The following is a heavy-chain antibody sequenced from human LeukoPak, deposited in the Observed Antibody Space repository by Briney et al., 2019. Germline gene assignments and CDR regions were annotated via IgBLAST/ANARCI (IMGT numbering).Heavy chain of an antibody. D-gene: IGHD3-10*01. CDR2: IYNSGST. Sequence: SETLSLTCTVSGGSISSYYWSWNRQPPGKGLEWIGYIYNSGSTNYNPSLKSRVTISVDTSKNQFSLKLSSVTAADTAVYYCAGSSYGSGSYYYYYGMDVWGQGTTVTVSS. CDR3: AGSSYGSGSYYYYYGMDV. CDR1: GGSISSYY. J-gene: IGHJ6*02. V-gene: IGHV4-59*01.